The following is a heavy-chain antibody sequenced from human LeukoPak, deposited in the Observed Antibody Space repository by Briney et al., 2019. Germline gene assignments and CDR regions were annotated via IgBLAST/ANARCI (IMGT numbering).Heavy chain of an antibody. CDR1: GGSISSGDYY. J-gene: IGHJ4*02. CDR3: ARDQVIVPAVDY. CDR2: IYYSGST. D-gene: IGHD2-2*01. V-gene: IGHV4-30-4*08. Sequence: PSETLSLTCTVSGGSISSGDYYWIWIPQPPGKGLEWLGYIYYSGSTYYNPSLKSRVTISVDTSKNQFSLKLSSVTAADTAVYYCARDQVIVPAVDYWGQGTLVTVSS.